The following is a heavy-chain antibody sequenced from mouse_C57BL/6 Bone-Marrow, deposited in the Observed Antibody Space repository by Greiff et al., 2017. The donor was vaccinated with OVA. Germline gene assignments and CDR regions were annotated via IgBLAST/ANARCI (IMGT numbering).Heavy chain of an antibody. CDR2: ISNGGGST. J-gene: IGHJ3*01. D-gene: IGHD2-3*01. CDR3: ARRDGYLAWFAY. CDR1: GFTFSDYY. Sequence: EVKVVESGGGLVQPGGSLKLSCAASGFTFSDYYMYWVRQTPEKRLEWVAYISNGGGSTYYPDTVKGRFTISRDNAKNTLYLQMSRLKSEDTAMYYCARRDGYLAWFAYWGQGTLVTVSA. V-gene: IGHV5-12*01.